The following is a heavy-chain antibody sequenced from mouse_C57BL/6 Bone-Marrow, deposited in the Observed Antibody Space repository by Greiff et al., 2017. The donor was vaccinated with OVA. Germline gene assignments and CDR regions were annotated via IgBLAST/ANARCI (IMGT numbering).Heavy chain of an antibody. Sequence: QVQLLQPGAELVRPGTSVKLSCTASGFTFTSYWMHWVKQRPGPGLEWIGLIDPSDSYIYYNQTFKGKATLSVDTSTSTAYMHLSSLTSEDSAVYDCAIPTVVATDYWGQGTTLTVSS. CDR3: AIPTVVATDY. V-gene: IGHV1-59*01. D-gene: IGHD1-1*01. J-gene: IGHJ2*01. CDR2: IDPSDSYI. CDR1: GFTFTSYW.